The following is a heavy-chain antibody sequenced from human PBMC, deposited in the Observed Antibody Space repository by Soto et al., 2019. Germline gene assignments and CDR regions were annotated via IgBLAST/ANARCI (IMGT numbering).Heavy chain of an antibody. Sequence: GGSLRLSCAASGFTFSSYSMNWVRQAPGKGLEWVSYISSSSSTIYYADSVKGRFTISRDNAKNSLYLQMNSLRDEDTAVYYCARDHLEPPNYYYYYGMDVWGQGTTVTVSS. D-gene: IGHD1-1*01. J-gene: IGHJ6*02. CDR2: ISSSSSTI. CDR1: GFTFSSYS. CDR3: ARDHLEPPNYYYYYGMDV. V-gene: IGHV3-48*02.